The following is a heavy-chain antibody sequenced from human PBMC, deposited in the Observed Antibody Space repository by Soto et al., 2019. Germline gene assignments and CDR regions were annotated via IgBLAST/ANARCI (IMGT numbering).Heavy chain of an antibody. CDR3: ARYIGGSSWSEFDY. CDR1: GFTFSSYA. D-gene: IGHD6-13*01. J-gene: IGHJ4*02. CDR2: ISYDGSNK. V-gene: IGHV3-30-3*01. Sequence: GGSLRLSCAASGFTFSSYAMHWVRQAPGKGLEWVAVISYDGSNKYYADSVKGRFTISRDNSKNTLYLQMNSLRAEDTAVYYCARYIGGSSWSEFDYWGQGTLGTVS.